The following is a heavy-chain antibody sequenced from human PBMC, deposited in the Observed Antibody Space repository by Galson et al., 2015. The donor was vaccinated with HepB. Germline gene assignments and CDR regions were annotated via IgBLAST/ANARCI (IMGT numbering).Heavy chain of an antibody. D-gene: IGHD6-13*01. CDR2: ISYDGSNK. Sequence: SLRLSCAASGFTFSSYGMHWVRQAPGKGLEWVAVISYDGSNKYYADSVKGRFTISRDNSKNTLYLQMNSLRAEDTAVYYCAKTIIAAAGRGVDYWGQGTLVTVSS. J-gene: IGHJ4*02. CDR1: GFTFSSYG. V-gene: IGHV3-30*18. CDR3: AKTIIAAAGRGVDY.